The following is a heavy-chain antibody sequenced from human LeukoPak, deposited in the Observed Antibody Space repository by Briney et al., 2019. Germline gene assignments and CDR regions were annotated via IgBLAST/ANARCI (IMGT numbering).Heavy chain of an antibody. CDR1: GFTFSSYE. D-gene: IGHD1-26*01. Sequence: GGSLRLSCAASGFTFSSYEMNWVRQAPGKGLEWVSYISSSGSTIYYADSVKGRFTISRDNAKNSLYLQMNSLRAEDTAVYYCARAEYSGSYPLWYWGQGTLVTVSS. CDR3: ARAEYSGSYPLWY. CDR2: ISSSGSTI. V-gene: IGHV3-48*03. J-gene: IGHJ4*02.